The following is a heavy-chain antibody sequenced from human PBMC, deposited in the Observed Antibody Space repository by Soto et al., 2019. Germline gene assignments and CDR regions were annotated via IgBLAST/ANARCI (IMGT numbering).Heavy chain of an antibody. Sequence: QVHLQESGPGLVKPSETLSLFCNVSGGSMSNNYWTWIRQAPGKGLEWIGYVFYTGSTNYNPSLRSRVSLSVDTSKKYFPLRLNSVTAADTAVYYCARSMTVTRFDQWGQGTRVTVS. CDR1: GGSMSNNY. J-gene: IGHJ4*02. V-gene: IGHV4-59*01. D-gene: IGHD4-17*01. CDR3: ARSMTVTRFDQ. CDR2: VFYTGST.